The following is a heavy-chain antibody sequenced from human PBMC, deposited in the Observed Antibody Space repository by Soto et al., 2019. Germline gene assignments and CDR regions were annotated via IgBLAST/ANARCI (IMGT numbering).Heavy chain of an antibody. CDR1: GYSFTDHY. CDR2: IIPNDGGT. J-gene: IGHJ5*02. V-gene: IGHV1-2*02. CDR3: ARGAFDRSGNYLAGWFTP. D-gene: IGHD3-22*01. Sequence: QVQLVQSGAEVKKPGASVKISCKASGYSFTDHYIHWIRQAPGQGLEWMGWIIPNDGGTKYAQKFQERINMTRDTSITTSSRDLSRLRPNDTAVYYCARGAFDRSGNYLAGWFTPWGQGALVPFSS.